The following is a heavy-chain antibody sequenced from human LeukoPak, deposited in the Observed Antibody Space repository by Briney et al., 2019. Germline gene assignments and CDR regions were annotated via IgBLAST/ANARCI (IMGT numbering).Heavy chain of an antibody. Sequence: SETLSLTCTVSGGSISSYYWSWIRQPPGKGLEWIGYIYYSGSTNYNPSLKSRVTISVDPSTNQFSLKLSSLTAADTAVYYCARSVLGYSYGLHIDYWGQGTLVTVSS. D-gene: IGHD5-18*01. J-gene: IGHJ4*02. V-gene: IGHV4-59*01. CDR3: ARSVLGYSYGLHIDY. CDR2: IYYSGST. CDR1: GGSISSYY.